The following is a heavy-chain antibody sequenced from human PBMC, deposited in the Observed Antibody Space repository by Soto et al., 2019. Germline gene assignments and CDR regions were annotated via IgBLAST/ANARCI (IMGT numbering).Heavy chain of an antibody. J-gene: IGHJ4*02. Sequence: QPGGSLRLSCEASGFTFNDFGMSWVRQTPGKGLEWVSTLNHDGRNTHYAASVEGRFTISRDNSKNTLYLQMGSLRAEDTAIYYCAKDAGNEESLFDYWGRGTLVTVSS. CDR3: AKDAGNEESLFDY. CDR2: LNHDGRNT. V-gene: IGHV3-23*01. CDR1: GFTFNDFG.